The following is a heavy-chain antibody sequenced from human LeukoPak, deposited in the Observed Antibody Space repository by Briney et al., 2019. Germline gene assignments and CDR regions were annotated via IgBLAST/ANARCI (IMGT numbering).Heavy chain of an antibody. D-gene: IGHD2-15*01. CDR3: TTNPGSWGDF. CDR2: IKSETNGGTA. V-gene: IGHV3-15*07. J-gene: IGHJ4*02. CDR1: GLTFSNAW. Sequence: GGSLRLSCAVSGLTFSNAWMNWVRQAPGKGLEWVAHIKSETNGGTADYAAAVEGRFTISRDDSKNALYLQMNSLKIEDTAVYFCTTNPGSWGDFWGQGSLVTVSS.